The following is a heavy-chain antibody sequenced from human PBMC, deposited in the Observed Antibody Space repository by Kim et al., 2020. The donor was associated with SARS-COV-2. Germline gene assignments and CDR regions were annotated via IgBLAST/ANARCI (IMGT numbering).Heavy chain of an antibody. D-gene: IGHD3-10*01. Sequence: GGSLRLSCAASGFPFSSCAFHWVRQAPGKGLEWVALISYDGSLKYYADSVKGRFTISRDNSKNTVSLQMNNLRAEDSAVYYCARDMSRVRYFDHWGQGTLVTVPS. CDR2: ISYDGSLK. CDR3: ARDMSRVRYFDH. V-gene: IGHV3-30*04. CDR1: GFPFSSCA. J-gene: IGHJ4*02.